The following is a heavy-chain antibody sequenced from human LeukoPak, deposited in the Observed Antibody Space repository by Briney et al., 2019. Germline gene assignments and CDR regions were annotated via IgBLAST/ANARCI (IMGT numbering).Heavy chain of an antibody. CDR3: ASPVITTGYQPGY. D-gene: IGHD3-9*01. CDR2: ISASSTYT. V-gene: IGHV3-21*01. J-gene: IGHJ4*02. CDR1: DNSFNSYI. Sequence: GGSLRLSCVGSDNSFNSYIINWVRQAPGKGLEWVSSISASSTYTYSADSVKGRFTISRDNAKKSVYLQMDSLRAEDTAVYYCASPVITTGYQPGYWGQGTLVTVSS.